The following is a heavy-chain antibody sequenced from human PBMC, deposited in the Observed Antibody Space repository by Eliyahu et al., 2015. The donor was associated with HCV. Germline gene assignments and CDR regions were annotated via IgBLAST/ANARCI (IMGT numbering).Heavy chain of an antibody. CDR3: AHENRGTTPLDH. J-gene: IGHJ4*02. Sequence: QITLKESGPTLVKPTQTLTLTCTFSGFSLRSSGMGVGWIXQPPGKALEWLALIYWDDDERYSPSLKSRLTIRKDTSKNHLVLTMTNMDPADTATYYCAHENRGTTPLDHWGQGTLVTVSS. CDR1: GFSLRSSGMG. D-gene: IGHD2-15*01. CDR2: IYWDDDE. V-gene: IGHV2-5*02.